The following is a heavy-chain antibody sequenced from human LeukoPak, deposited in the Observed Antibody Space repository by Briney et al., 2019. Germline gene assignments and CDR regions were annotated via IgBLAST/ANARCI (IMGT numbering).Heavy chain of an antibody. CDR3: ARDGSSSWYQRYLKGLYYYYYYYMDV. CDR2: INPSGGST. J-gene: IGHJ6*03. D-gene: IGHD6-13*01. Sequence: ASVKVSCKASGYTFTSYYMHWVRQAPGQGLEWMGIINPSGGSTSYAQKFQGRVTMTRDMSTSTVYMELSSLRSEDTAVYYCARDGSSSWYQRYLKGLYYYYYYYMDVWGKGTTVTVSS. V-gene: IGHV1-46*01. CDR1: GYTFTSYY.